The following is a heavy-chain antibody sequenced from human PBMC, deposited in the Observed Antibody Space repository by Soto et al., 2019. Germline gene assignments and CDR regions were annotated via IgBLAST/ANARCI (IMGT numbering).Heavy chain of an antibody. V-gene: IGHV1-69*01. Sequence: QVQLVQYWAEVKKPGSSVKVSCKASGGTFSSYAISWVRQAPGQGLEWMGGIIPIFGTANYAQKFQGRVTITADESTSTAYMELSSLRSEDTAVYYCARVGGLVGPTVLLFYIWGQGTMVTVSS. CDR3: ARVGGLVGPTVLLFYI. J-gene: IGHJ3*02. D-gene: IGHD1-26*01. CDR1: GGTFSSYA. CDR2: IIPIFGTA.